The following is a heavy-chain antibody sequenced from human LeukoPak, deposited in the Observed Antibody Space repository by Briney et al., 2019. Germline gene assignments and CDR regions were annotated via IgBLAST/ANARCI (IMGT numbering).Heavy chain of an antibody. CDR3: AASHLGPYDAFDI. Sequence: KSGGSLRLSCAASGFTFSDYYMSWIRQAPGKGLEWVSYISSSGSTIYYAGSVKGRFTISRDNAKNSLYLQMNSLRAEDTAVYYCAASHLGPYDAFDIWGQGTMVTVSS. J-gene: IGHJ3*02. D-gene: IGHD3-16*01. CDR1: GFTFSDYY. CDR2: ISSSGSTI. V-gene: IGHV3-11*04.